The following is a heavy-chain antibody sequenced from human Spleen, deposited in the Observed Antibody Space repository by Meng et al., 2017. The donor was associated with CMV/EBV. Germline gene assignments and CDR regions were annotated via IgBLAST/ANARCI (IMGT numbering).Heavy chain of an antibody. D-gene: IGHD2-2*02. CDR1: FTLSRYA. Sequence: FTLSRYAMSWVRQAPGKGLEWVSVIYSGGSSTYYADSVKGRFTISRDNSKNTLYLQMNSLRAEDTAVYYCAKCLCSSTSCYNGLVDYWGQGTLVTVSS. V-gene: IGHV3-23*03. CDR2: IYSGGSST. J-gene: IGHJ4*02. CDR3: AKCLCSSTSCYNGLVDY.